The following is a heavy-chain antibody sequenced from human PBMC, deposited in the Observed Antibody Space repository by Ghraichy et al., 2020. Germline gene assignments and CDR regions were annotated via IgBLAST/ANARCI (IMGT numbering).Heavy chain of an antibody. D-gene: IGHD2-15*01. CDR3: AREKCGGSCSFDY. J-gene: IGHJ4*02. V-gene: IGHV3-74*01. Sequence: GGSLRLSCAASGFTFSDYWMHWVRQVPGKGLVWVSRTNSDGSNTAYADSVKGRFTVSRDNAGNTLYLQMNSLSAEDTAVYFCAREKCGGSCSFDYWGQGTLVTVSS. CDR2: TNSDGSNT. CDR1: GFTFSDYW.